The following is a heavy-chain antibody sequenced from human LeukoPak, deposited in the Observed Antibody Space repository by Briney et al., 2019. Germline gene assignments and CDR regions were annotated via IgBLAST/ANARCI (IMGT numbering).Heavy chain of an antibody. D-gene: IGHD4-17*01. J-gene: IGHJ4*02. CDR3: ARLKTGDYGDYGGDY. CDR2: ISYSGRT. Sequence: SETLSLTCTVSGGSITSRDYYWGWIRQPPGKGLEWSGTISYSGRTYYNPSLECRVTISVDTSKNQFSLKLSSVTAADTAVYYCARLKTGDYGDYGGDYWGQGTLVTVSS. V-gene: IGHV4-39*01. CDR1: GGSITSRDYY.